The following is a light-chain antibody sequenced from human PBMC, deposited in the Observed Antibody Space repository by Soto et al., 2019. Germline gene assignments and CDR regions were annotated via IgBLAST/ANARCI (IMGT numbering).Light chain of an antibody. V-gene: IGKV3-20*01. CDR3: QQCDTSPWT. CDR2: GAS. CDR1: QSVSSY. Sequence: VMTQSPDTLSLSPREIDTHSSRASQSVSSYLAWYQQKPGQVPRLLIDGASSWASGVPDRFSGSGSGTEFTLAISRLEPGDSAVYFCQQCDTSPWTFGQGTKVDI. J-gene: IGKJ1*01.